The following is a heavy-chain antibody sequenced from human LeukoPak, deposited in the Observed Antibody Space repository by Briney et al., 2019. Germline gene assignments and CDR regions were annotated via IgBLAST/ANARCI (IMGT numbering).Heavy chain of an antibody. Sequence: SETLSLTCAVYGGSFSGYYWSWIRQPPGKGLEWIGEIRHRGSTNYNPSLKSRVTISVDTSKDQFALKLSSLTTADTAVYYCARVGRWLQRRRPAGGYYFDYWGQGTLVTVSS. V-gene: IGHV4-34*01. D-gene: IGHD5-24*01. J-gene: IGHJ4*02. CDR3: ARVGRWLQRRRPAGGYYFDY. CDR1: GGSFSGYY. CDR2: IRHRGST.